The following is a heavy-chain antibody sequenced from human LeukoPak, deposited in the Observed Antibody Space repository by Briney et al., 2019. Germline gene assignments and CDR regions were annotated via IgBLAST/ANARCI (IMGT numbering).Heavy chain of an antibody. CDR3: ASDRAYGKGPLDY. CDR1: AYTFTNYY. D-gene: IGHD3-10*01. CDR2: INPNSGDT. Sequence: ASRTLSSKSSAYTFTNYYMHWVRHAPAQGHEWMGWINPNSGDTKYAQKFEGWVTMTRDTSISPAYMELNRLTSDDTAVYYCASDRAYGKGPLDYWGQGALVTVSS. V-gene: IGHV1-2*04. J-gene: IGHJ4*02.